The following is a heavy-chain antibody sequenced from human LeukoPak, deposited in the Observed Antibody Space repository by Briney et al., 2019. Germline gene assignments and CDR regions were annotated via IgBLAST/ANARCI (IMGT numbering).Heavy chain of an antibody. V-gene: IGHV1-18*01. D-gene: IGHD3-10*01. Sequence: ASVKVSCKASGYTFTSCGINWVRPAPGQGLEWMGWISAYNGNTNYAQKLQGRVTMTTDTSTSTAYMELRSLRSDDTAVYYCARGIFTMVRGVIHYYYGMDVWGQGTLVTVSS. CDR3: ARGIFTMVRGVIHYYYGMDV. CDR2: ISAYNGNT. J-gene: IGHJ6*02. CDR1: GYTFTSCG.